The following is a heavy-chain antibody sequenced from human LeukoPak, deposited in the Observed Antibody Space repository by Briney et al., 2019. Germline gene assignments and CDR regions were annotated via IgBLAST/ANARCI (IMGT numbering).Heavy chain of an antibody. V-gene: IGHV3-30*18. CDR3: AKIPVLGGWPTIDY. J-gene: IGHJ4*02. Sequence: GRSLRLSCAASGFTFSSYGMHWVRQAPGKGLEWVAVISYDGSNKYYADSVKGRFTISRDNSKNTLYLQMNSLRAEDTAVYYCAKIPVLGGWPTIDYWGQGTLVTVSS. CDR1: GFTFSSYG. CDR2: ISYDGSNK. D-gene: IGHD6-19*01.